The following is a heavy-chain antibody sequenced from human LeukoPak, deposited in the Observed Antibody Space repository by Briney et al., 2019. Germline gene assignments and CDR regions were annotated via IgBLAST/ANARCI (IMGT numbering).Heavy chain of an antibody. CDR3: ARGAFYYYGSGSYSGMDV. D-gene: IGHD3-10*01. CDR1: GYTFTSYG. J-gene: IGHJ6*02. Sequence: ASVKVSCKASGYTFTSYGISWVRQAPGQGLEWMGWISAYNGNTNYAQKLQGRVTMTTDTSTSTAYMELRSLGSDDTAVYYCARGAFYYYGSGSYSGMDVWGQGTTVTVSS. CDR2: ISAYNGNT. V-gene: IGHV1-18*01.